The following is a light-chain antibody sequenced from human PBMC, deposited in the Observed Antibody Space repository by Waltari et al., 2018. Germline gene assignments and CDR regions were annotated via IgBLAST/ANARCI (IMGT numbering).Light chain of an antibody. Sequence: SYELTQPLSVSVALGQTATITCGGSDIGSRNVNWSQQKPGQAPVLVIYKNSHRPSGIPERFSASNSGSMATLTISRAQAGDEADYYCQVWRSSTYVFAAGTHVTVL. J-gene: IGLJ1*01. V-gene: IGLV3-9*01. CDR1: DIGSRN. CDR3: QVWRSSTYV. CDR2: KNS.